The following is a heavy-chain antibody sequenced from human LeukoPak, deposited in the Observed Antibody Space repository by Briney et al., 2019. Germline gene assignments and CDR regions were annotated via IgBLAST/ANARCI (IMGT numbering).Heavy chain of an antibody. CDR2: IKQDGSEK. J-gene: IGHJ2*01. V-gene: IGHV3-7*01. Sequence: GGSLRLSCAASGFTFSNYWMTWVRQAPGKGLEWVGNIKQDGSEKYYMDSMKGRFTISRDNAKNSLYLQMNSLRAEDTAIYYCARAYSSSYYVYWYFDLWGRGTLVTVSS. CDR3: ARAYSSSYYVYWYFDL. D-gene: IGHD6-13*01. CDR1: GFTFSNYW.